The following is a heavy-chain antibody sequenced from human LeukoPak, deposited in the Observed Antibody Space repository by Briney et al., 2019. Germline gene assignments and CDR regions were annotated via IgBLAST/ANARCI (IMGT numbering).Heavy chain of an antibody. D-gene: IGHD3-3*01. J-gene: IGHJ4*02. Sequence: PGGSLRLSCVASGFTFSSYRMNWVRQAPGKGLEWVSYISIGSTSRFYADSVKGRFTISRDNAKNSLYLQMNSLRAEDTAVFYCARAVRWRMEYYFDYWGQGTLVTVSS. V-gene: IGHV3-48*01. CDR1: GFTFSSYR. CDR2: ISIGSTSR. CDR3: ARAVRWRMEYYFDY.